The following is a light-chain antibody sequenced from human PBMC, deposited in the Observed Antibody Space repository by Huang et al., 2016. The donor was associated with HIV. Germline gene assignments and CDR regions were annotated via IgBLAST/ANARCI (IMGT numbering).Light chain of an antibody. V-gene: IGKV1-6*01. J-gene: IGKJ4*01. Sequence: AIQMTQSPPSLSASVGDRVTITCRASQDIKSDLGWYQQKPGKAPKLLIFGASEFDVGVPSRFSGSGSGTDFTLIISRLQAEDLGTYFCLQDFTFPLTFGGGTKVEIK. CDR3: LQDFTFPLT. CDR1: QDIKSD. CDR2: GAS.